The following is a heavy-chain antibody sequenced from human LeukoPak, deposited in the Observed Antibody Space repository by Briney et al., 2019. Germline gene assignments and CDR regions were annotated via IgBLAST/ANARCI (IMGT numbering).Heavy chain of an antibody. Sequence: ASVKVSCKASGYTFTGYYMHWVRQAPGQGLEWMGWINPNSGGTNYAQKFQGRVTMTRDTSISTAYMELSRLRSDDTAVYYCATDRDSAAAGIGFDYWGQGTLVTVSS. CDR3: ATDRDSAAAGIGFDY. CDR1: GYTFTGYY. V-gene: IGHV1-2*02. CDR2: INPNSGGT. D-gene: IGHD6-13*01. J-gene: IGHJ4*02.